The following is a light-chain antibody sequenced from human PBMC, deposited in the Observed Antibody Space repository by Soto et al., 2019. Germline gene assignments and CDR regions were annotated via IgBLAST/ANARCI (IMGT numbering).Light chain of an antibody. CDR3: QQYNNWPPIT. CDR1: QTIGST. CDR2: SAS. V-gene: IGKV3-15*01. Sequence: EILMTQSPYTLSLCPVSRATLSFMASQTIGSTVAWYQQKPGQAPRLLIYSASTRATGIPARFSGSGSGTEFTLTISSLQSEDFAVYYCQQYNNWPPITFGQGTRLEIK. J-gene: IGKJ5*01.